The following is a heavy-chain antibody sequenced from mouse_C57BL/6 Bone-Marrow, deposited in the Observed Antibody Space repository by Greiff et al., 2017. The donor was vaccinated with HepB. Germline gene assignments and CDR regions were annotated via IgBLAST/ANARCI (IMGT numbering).Heavy chain of an antibody. CDR2: ISNGGGST. V-gene: IGHV5-12*01. Sequence: EVQGVESGGGLVQPGGSLKLSCAASGFTFSDYYMYWVRQTPEKRLEWVAYISNGGGSTYYPDTVKGRFTISRDNAKNTLYLQMSRLKSEDTAMYYCARPLLWLRRGYYYAMDYWGQGTSVTVSS. D-gene: IGHD2-9*01. J-gene: IGHJ4*01. CDR3: ARPLLWLRRGYYYAMDY. CDR1: GFTFSDYY.